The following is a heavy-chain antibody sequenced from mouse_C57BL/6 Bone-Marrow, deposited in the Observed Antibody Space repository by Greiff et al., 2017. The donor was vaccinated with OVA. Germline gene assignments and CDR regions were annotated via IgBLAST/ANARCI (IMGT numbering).Heavy chain of an antibody. V-gene: IGHV1-42*01. J-gene: IGHJ3*01. CDR3: ARGGTRRFAY. CDR1: GYSFTGYY. CDR2: INPSTGGT. Sequence: VQLKQSGPELVKPGASVKISCKASGYSFTGYYMNWVKQSPEKSLEWIGEINPSTGGTTYNQKFKAKATLTVDKSSSTAYMQLRSLTSDDSAVYYCARGGTRRFAYGGRGTLVTVSA. D-gene: IGHD3-3*01.